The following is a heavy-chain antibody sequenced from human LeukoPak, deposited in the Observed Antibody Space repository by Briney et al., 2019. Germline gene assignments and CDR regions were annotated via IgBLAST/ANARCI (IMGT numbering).Heavy chain of an antibody. CDR1: GLNVSTNN. V-gene: IGHV3-53*01. J-gene: IGHJ4*02. CDR2: IYRGGST. Sequence: PGGSLRLSCAASGLNVSTNNMNWVRQAPGKGLEWVSVIYRGGSTLNANFVKGRFTISRDSSRNTLFLQMNSLRAEDTAVYYCARGYSSADYWGQGTLVTVSS. CDR3: ARGYSSADY. D-gene: IGHD5-18*01.